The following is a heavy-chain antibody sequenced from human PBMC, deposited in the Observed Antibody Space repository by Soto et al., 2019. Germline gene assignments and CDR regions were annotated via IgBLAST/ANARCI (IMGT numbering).Heavy chain of an antibody. CDR1: GYTFTVYA. CDR3: ARAVAVPADFDY. D-gene: IGHD6-19*01. V-gene: IGHV1-3*05. Sequence: QVQLVQSGAEEKKPGASVKVSCKASGYTFTVYAIHWVRQAPGQRLEWMGWINAGNGNTKYSQKFQSRVTITRDTSASTSYMELSSLRSEDTAVYYCARAVAVPADFDYWGQGTLVTVSS. CDR2: INAGNGNT. J-gene: IGHJ4*02.